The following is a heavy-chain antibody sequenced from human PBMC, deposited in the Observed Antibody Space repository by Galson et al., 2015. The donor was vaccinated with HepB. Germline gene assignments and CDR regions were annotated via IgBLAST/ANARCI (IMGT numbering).Heavy chain of an antibody. D-gene: IGHD5-18*01. CDR2: ISGNGDST. J-gene: IGHJ5*01. CDR1: GFAFDSHA. CDR3: AKGYGLFDS. Sequence: SLRLSCAASGFAFDSHAMSWVRQAPGRGLEWISDISGNGDSTFYADSVKGRFTVSRDNSNNMLYLQMNSLRAEDAGLYFCAKGYGLFDSWAQGILVTVSS. V-gene: IGHV3-23*01.